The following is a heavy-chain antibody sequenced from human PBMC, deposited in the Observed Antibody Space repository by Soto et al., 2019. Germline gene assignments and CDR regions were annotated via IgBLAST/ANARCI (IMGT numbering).Heavy chain of an antibody. V-gene: IGHV3-23*01. D-gene: IGHD3-10*01. CDR1: GFTFSSYA. CDR2: ISGSGGST. Sequence: GGSLRLSCAASGFTFSSYAMSWVRPAPGKGLEWVSAISGSGGSTYYADSVKGRFTISRDNSKNTLYLQMNSLRAEDTAVYYCAKDFAMVRGVHCWGQGTLVTVSS. CDR3: AKDFAMVRGVHC. J-gene: IGHJ4*02.